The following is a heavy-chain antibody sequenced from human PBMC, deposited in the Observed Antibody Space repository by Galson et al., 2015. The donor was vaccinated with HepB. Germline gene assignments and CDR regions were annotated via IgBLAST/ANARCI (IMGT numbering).Heavy chain of an antibody. Sequence: SVKVSCKASGGTFSSYAISWVRQAPGQGLEWMGGIIPIFGTANYAQKFQGRVTITADESTSTAYMELSSLRSEDTAVYYCARRVAWEPGRKDNWFDPWGQGTLVTVSS. CDR3: ARRVAWEPGRKDNWFDP. J-gene: IGHJ5*02. V-gene: IGHV1-69*13. D-gene: IGHD1-26*01. CDR1: GGTFSSYA. CDR2: IIPIFGTA.